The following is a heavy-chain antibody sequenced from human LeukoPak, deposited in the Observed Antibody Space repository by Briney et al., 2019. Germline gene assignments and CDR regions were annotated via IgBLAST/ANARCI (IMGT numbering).Heavy chain of an antibody. D-gene: IGHD6-19*01. CDR2: INHSGST. CDR1: GGSFSGYY. V-gene: IGHV4-34*01. J-gene: IGHJ4*02. CDR3: ARLQWLVRGFDY. Sequence: TPSETLSLTCAVYGGSFSGYYWSWIRQPPGKGLEWIGEINHSGSTNYNPSLRSRVTISVDTSKNQFSLKLSSVTAADTAVYYCARLQWLVRGFDYWGQGTLVTVCS.